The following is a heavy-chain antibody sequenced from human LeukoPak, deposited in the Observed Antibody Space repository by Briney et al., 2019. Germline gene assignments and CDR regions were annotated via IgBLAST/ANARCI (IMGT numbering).Heavy chain of an antibody. Sequence: SETLSLTCTVSGGSVSSYFWNWIRQPPGKGLEWIGFISHTVSANYNPSLKSRVSISLDTSKNQFPLNLRSVTAADTAMYYCARATGSTGTYTLHYWGQGALVTVSS. V-gene: IGHV4-59*02. J-gene: IGHJ4*02. CDR3: ARATGSTGTYTLHY. CDR1: GGSVSSYF. CDR2: ISHTVSA. D-gene: IGHD1-1*01.